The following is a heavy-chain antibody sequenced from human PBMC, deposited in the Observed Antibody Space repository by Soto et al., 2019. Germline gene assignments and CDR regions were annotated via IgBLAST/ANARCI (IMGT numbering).Heavy chain of an antibody. CDR2: IXPXXXSX. CDR1: GYTLTSYY. D-gene: IGHD2-2*01. J-gene: IGHJ6*02. Sequence: ASVKVSCKASGYTLTSYYMHWVRQAPGQGXEWMGXIXPXXXSXSXXXKXXXXVTITADESTSTAYMELSRLRSEDTAVYYRARAVPAAVYYYGMDVWGQGTTVTVSS. V-gene: IGHV1-46*01. CDR3: ARAVPAAVYYYGMDV.